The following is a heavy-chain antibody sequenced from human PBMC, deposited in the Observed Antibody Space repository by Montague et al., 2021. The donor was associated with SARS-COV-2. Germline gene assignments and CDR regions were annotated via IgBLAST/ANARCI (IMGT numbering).Heavy chain of an antibody. V-gene: IGHV3-30*04. CDR1: GFTISSYA. Sequence: SLRLSCAASGFTISSYAMHWVRQAPGKGLEWVAVISYDGSNKYYADSVKGRFTISRDNSKNTLYLQMNSLRAEDTAVYYCARDLGFYGMDVWGQGTTVTVSS. J-gene: IGHJ6*02. CDR2: ISYDGSNK. CDR3: ARDLGFYGMDV.